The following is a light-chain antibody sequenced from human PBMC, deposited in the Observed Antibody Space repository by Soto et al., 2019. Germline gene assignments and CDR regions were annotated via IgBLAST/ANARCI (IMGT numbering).Light chain of an antibody. J-gene: IGKJ1*01. V-gene: IGKV3-15*01. Sequence: LVSTSPGTVYVSKGERATLTCRASESVSTNLAWYQQKPGQAPRLLIYGASNRGTGIPLRFSGGGAGTEFTLTISSLQSEDFAIYYCQQYEKLWTFGQGTKV. CDR2: GAS. CDR1: ESVSTN. CDR3: QQYEKLWT.